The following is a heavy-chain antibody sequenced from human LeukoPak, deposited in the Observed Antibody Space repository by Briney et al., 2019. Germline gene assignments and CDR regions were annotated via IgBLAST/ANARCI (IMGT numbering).Heavy chain of an antibody. CDR1: GFAVSSYA. CDR2: ISSSSSTI. V-gene: IGHV3-48*01. J-gene: IGHJ5*02. Sequence: PGGSLRLSCGASGFAVSSYAMGWVRQAPGKGLEWVSYISSSSSTIYYADSVKGRFTISSDKSKNTVYLQMNSLRFEDTAMYYCARNWFDPWGQGTLVTVSS. CDR3: ARNWFDP.